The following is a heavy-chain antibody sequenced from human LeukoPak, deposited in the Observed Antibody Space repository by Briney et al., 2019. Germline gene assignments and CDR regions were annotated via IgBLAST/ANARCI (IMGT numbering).Heavy chain of an antibody. V-gene: IGHV3-21*01. Sequence: GGSLRLACAASGFTFSSYEMNWVRQAPGKGLEWVSSISSSSSYIYYADSVKGRFTISRDNAKNSLYLQMNSLRAEDAAVYYCARAPLWFGDLLEYYFDYWGQGTLVTVSS. CDR3: ARAPLWFGDLLEYYFDY. D-gene: IGHD3-10*01. CDR2: ISSSSSYI. CDR1: GFTFSSYE. J-gene: IGHJ4*02.